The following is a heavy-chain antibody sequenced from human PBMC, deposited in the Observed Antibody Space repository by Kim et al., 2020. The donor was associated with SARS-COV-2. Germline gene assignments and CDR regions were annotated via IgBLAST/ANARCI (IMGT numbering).Heavy chain of an antibody. J-gene: IGHJ3*02. CDR3: ARDFIFAFDI. CDR2: TI. D-gene: IGHD2-21*01. Sequence: TIEPADSVRGRFTISTDSAPNSLYPQMNSLRDEDTAVYYCARDFIFAFDIWGQGTVVTVSS. V-gene: IGHV3-48*02.